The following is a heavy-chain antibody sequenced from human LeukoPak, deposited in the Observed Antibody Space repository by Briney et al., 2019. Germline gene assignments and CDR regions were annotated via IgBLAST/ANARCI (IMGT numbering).Heavy chain of an antibody. V-gene: IGHV3-23*01. D-gene: IGHD1-26*01. Sequence: GGSLRLSCAASGFTFSSYGMSWVRQAPGKGLEWVSAISGSGGSTYYADSVKGRFTISRDNSKNTLYLQMNSLRAEDTAVYYCAKDTEYSGSYFAFDIWGQGTMVTVSS. CDR3: AKDTEYSGSYFAFDI. CDR1: GFTFSSYG. CDR2: ISGSGGST. J-gene: IGHJ3*02.